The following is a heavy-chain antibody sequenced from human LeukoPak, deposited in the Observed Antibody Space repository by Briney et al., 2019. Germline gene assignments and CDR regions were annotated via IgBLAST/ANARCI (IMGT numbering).Heavy chain of an antibody. CDR3: ARDRGNYLLAY. CDR1: GYTFTSYA. J-gene: IGHJ4*02. Sequence: ASVKVSCKASGYTFTSYAMHWVRQAPGQRLEWMGWINGGNGNTEYSQNFQGRVTITRDTSANTAYMELSSLRSEDTAAYYCARDRGNYLLAYWGQGTLVTVSS. V-gene: IGHV1-3*01. CDR2: INGGNGNT. D-gene: IGHD1-26*01.